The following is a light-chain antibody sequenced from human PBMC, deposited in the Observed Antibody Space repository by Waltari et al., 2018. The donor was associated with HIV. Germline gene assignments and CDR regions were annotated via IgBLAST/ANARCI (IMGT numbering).Light chain of an antibody. CDR1: SSDVGGYNY. Sequence: QSALTQPASVSGSPGQSITISCTGTSSDVGGYNYVSWYQQHPGNAPKLMIYDVSKRASGGSNRFSGSKSGNTASLTSSGRQAEDEADYYCSSYTSSSTYVFGTGTKVTVL. CDR2: DVS. J-gene: IGLJ1*01. CDR3: SSYTSSSTYV. V-gene: IGLV2-14*01.